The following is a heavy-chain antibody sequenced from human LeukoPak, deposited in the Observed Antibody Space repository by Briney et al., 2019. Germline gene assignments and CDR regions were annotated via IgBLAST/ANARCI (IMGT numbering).Heavy chain of an antibody. J-gene: IGHJ4*02. CDR1: GFTFSSYW. CDR3: AKGAGYSSSWYFDY. CDR2: IKQDGSEK. D-gene: IGHD6-13*01. Sequence: PGGSLRLSCAASGFTFSSYWMSWVRQAPGKGLEWVANIKQDGSEKYYVDSVKGRFTISRDNAKNSLYLQMNSLRAEDTALYYCAKGAGYSSSWYFDYWGQGTLVTVSS. V-gene: IGHV3-7*03.